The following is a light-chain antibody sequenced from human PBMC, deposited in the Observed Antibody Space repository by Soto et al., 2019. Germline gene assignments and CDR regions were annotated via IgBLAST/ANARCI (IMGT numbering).Light chain of an antibody. J-gene: IGKJ4*01. V-gene: IGKV3-11*01. CDR1: QSVRNY. Sequence: EVVLTQSPATLSLSPGERATRSCRASQSVRNYLAWYQQKPGQAPRLLIYDVSNRATGIPARFSGSGSGTDFTLTISSLEPEDFAVYYCQQRYIWPPITFGGGTKVEIK. CDR2: DVS. CDR3: QQRYIWPPIT.